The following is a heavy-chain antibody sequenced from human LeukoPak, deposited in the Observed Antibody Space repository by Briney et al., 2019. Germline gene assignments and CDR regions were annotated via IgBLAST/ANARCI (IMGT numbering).Heavy chain of an antibody. CDR1: GFTFNNCG. CDR2: IGYAGIDI. V-gene: IGHV3-30*02. CDR3: AKDLHGGYSSDY. J-gene: IGHJ4*02. D-gene: IGHD3-22*01. Sequence: GGSLRLSCAASGFTFNNCGMHWVRQAPGKGLEWLSFIGYAGIDIFYADSVKGRFTISKDNSKATLYLQMNSLRPDDTALYYCAKDLHGGYSSDYWGRGTLVPVSS.